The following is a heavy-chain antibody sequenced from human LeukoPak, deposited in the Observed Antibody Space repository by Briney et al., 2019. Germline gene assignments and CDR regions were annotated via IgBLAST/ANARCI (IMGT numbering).Heavy chain of an antibody. CDR2: IKHDGSST. V-gene: IGHV3-74*01. CDR3: ARSDYGSGSYYNPYYYGMDV. J-gene: IGHJ6*02. CDR1: GFTFSSYW. Sequence: GGSLRLSCAASGFTFSSYWMHWVRQAPGKGLVWVSRIKHDGSSTSYADSVKGRFTISRDNAKSALYLQMNSLRAEDTAVYYCARSDYGSGSYYNPYYYGMDVWGQGTTVTVSS. D-gene: IGHD3-10*01.